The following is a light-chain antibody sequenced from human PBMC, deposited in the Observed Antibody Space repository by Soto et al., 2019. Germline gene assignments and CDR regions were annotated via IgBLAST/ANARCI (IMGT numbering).Light chain of an antibody. CDR2: STN. V-gene: IGLV8-61*01. Sequence: QTVVTQEPSLSVSPGGTVTLACGLNSGSVSTSYYPSWYQQTPGQAPRTLIFSTNTRSSGVPARFSGSILGDRAALTITGAQADDESDYFCVLYMGGGLYVFGPGTKATVL. CDR3: VLYMGGGLYV. J-gene: IGLJ1*01. CDR1: SGSVSTSYY.